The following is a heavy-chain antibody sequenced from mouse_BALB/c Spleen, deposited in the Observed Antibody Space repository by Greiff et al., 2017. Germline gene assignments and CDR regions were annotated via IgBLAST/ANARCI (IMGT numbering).Heavy chain of an antibody. CDR3: ARGGGMDD. Sequence: VQLQQSGAELARPGASVKLSCKASGYTFTSYWMQWVKQRPGQGLEWIGAIYPGDGDTRYTQKFKGKATLTADKSSSTAYMQLSSVASEDSAVYYCARGGGMDDWGQGTSVTVSS. CDR1: GYTFTSYW. D-gene: IGHD1-1*02. CDR2: IYPGDGDT. V-gene: IGHV1-87*01. J-gene: IGHJ4*01.